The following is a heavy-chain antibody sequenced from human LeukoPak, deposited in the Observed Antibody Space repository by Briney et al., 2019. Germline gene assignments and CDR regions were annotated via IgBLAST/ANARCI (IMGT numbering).Heavy chain of an antibody. CDR3: ARRGAAAGFD. CDR1: GGSISSGSYY. CDR2: IYTSGST. V-gene: IGHV4-61*02. Sequence: PSQTLSLTCTVSGGSISSGSYYWSWIRQPAGKGLEWIGRIYTSGSTNYNPSLKSRVTISVDTSKNQFSLKLSSVTAADTAVYYCARRGAAAGFDWGQGTLVTVSS. D-gene: IGHD6-13*01. J-gene: IGHJ1*01.